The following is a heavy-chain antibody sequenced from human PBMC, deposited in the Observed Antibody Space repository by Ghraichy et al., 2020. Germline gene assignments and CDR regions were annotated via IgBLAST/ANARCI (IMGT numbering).Heavy chain of an antibody. Sequence: GGSLRLSCVASKFTFSGYSMNWVRQAPGKGLEWVSYISSSSNTIYHADSVKGRFTISRDNAKNSLYLHLNSLRDEDTAVYYCARDLTRSGGDFGVYMDVWGTGTTVTVSS. J-gene: IGHJ6*03. CDR2: ISSSSNTI. CDR1: KFTFSGYS. CDR3: ARDLTRSGGDFGVYMDV. D-gene: IGHD4-17*01. V-gene: IGHV3-48*02.